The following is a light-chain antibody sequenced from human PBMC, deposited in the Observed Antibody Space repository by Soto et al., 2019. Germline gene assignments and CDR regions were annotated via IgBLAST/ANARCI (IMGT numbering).Light chain of an antibody. J-gene: IGKJ1*01. CDR2: DAS. V-gene: IGKV1-5*01. CDR1: QSISSW. Sequence: DTKMPQSLSSLSESVGARVCITWWASQSISSWLAWYQQKPGKAPKLLIYDASSLESGVPSRSSGSGSGTEFTLPISSPQPDDFATYYCQPYKSYSRTFGQGTKVDI. CDR3: QPYKSYSRT.